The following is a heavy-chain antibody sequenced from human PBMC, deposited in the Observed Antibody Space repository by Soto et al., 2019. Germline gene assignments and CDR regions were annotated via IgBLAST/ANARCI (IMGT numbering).Heavy chain of an antibody. Sequence: PGGSLRLSCAASGFTFSSYAMSWVRHAPGKGLEWVSAISGSGGSTYYADSVKGRFTISRDNSKNTLYLQMNSLRAEDTAVYYCAKARFGSGYYYLGYWGQGTLVTVSS. J-gene: IGHJ4*02. D-gene: IGHD3-22*01. V-gene: IGHV3-23*01. CDR3: AKARFGSGYYYLGY. CDR2: ISGSGGST. CDR1: GFTFSSYA.